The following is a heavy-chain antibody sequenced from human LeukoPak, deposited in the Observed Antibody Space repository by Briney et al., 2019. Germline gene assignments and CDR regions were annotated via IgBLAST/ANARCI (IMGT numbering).Heavy chain of an antibody. D-gene: IGHD5-18*01. CDR1: GFTFSSYG. Sequence: GGSLRLSCAASGFTFSSYGMHWVRQAPGKGLEWVAVISYDGSNKCYADSVKGRFTISRDNSKNTLYLQMNSLRAEDTAVYYCAKGNPDTGYYFDYWGQGTLVTVSS. J-gene: IGHJ4*02. CDR3: AKGNPDTGYYFDY. CDR2: ISYDGSNK. V-gene: IGHV3-30*18.